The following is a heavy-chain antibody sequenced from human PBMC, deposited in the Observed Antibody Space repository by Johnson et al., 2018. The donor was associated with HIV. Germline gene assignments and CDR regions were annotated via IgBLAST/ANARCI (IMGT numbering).Heavy chain of an antibody. J-gene: IGHJ3*02. CDR1: GFTFSNAW. V-gene: IGHV3-15*01. D-gene: IGHD4-17*01. CDR2: IKSKTDGGTT. Sequence: VQLVESGGGLVKPGGSLRLSCAASGFTFSNAWMSWVRQATGKGLEWVGRIKSKTDGGTTDYAAPVKGRFTISRDDSKNTLYLQMNSLRAEDTAVYYCARGGLGDYVVAFDIWGQGTMVTVSS. CDR3: ARGGLGDYVVAFDI.